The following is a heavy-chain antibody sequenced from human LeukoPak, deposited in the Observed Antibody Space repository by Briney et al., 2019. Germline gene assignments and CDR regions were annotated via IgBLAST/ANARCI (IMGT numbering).Heavy chain of an antibody. D-gene: IGHD5-18*01. CDR2: IYTSEST. CDR3: AREPPGGGYSYGYYDY. CDR1: GGSISSGSYY. J-gene: IGHJ4*02. V-gene: IGHV4-61*02. Sequence: PSETLSLTCTVSGGSISSGSYYWSWIRQPAGKGLEWIGRIYTSESTNYNPSLKSRVTISVDTSKNQFSLKLSSVTAADTAVYYCAREPPGGGYSYGYYDYWGQGTLVTVSS.